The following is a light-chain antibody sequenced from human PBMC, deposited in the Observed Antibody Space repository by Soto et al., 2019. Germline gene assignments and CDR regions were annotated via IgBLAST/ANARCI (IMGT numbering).Light chain of an antibody. J-gene: IGKJ1*01. V-gene: IGKV3-15*01. Sequence: EIVMTQSPATLSVSPGERATLSCRASQSVSSNLAWYQQKPGQAPRLLIYGASTRATGIPARFSGSGSGTETALTLSSLQSEHFAVYYCQQYNNWPPWTFGQGTKVEIK. CDR1: QSVSSN. CDR3: QQYNNWPPWT. CDR2: GAS.